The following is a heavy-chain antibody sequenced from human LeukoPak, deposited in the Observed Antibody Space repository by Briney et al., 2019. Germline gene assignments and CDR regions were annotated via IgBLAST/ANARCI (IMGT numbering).Heavy chain of an antibody. CDR3: AKRGVVIRVILVGFHKQAYYFDS. D-gene: IGHD3-22*01. Sequence: GGSLRLSCAVSGITLSNYGMSWVRQAPGKGLEWVAGISDSGGSTTYADSVKGRLTISRDNPKNTLFLQMNSLRVEDTAVYFCAKRGVVIRVILVGFHKQAYYFDSWGQGALVTVSS. V-gene: IGHV3-23*01. J-gene: IGHJ4*02. CDR1: GITLSNYG. CDR2: ISDSGGST.